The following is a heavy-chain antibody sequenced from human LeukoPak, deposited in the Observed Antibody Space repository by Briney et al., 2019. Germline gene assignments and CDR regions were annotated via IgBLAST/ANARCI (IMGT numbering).Heavy chain of an antibody. CDR1: GFTFSDYS. D-gene: IGHD2-2*01. V-gene: IGHV3-21*01. CDR3: ATSGGFVLPNAITGNWYMDV. Sequence: GGSLRLSCGASGFTFSDYSMTWVRQAPGKGLAGVASITSAGGYTYYAHSVKGRFTISRDNAQNSLFMQMNSMRAEDTAVYFCATSGGFVLPNAITGNWYMDVWGRGTSVTVSS. CDR2: ITSAGGYT. J-gene: IGHJ6*03.